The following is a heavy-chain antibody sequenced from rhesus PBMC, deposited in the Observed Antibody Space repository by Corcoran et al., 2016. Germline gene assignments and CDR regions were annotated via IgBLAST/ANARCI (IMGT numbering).Heavy chain of an antibody. CDR2: IYGSSTST. D-gene: IGHD1-20*01. CDR3: AREVAGTADY. J-gene: IGHJ4*01. Sequence: QVQLQESGPGVVKPSETLSLTCAVSGGSISDSYRWSWIRQPPGKGLEWIGYIYGSSTSTNYSPSLKSRVTISKDTSKNQFSLKLSSVTAADTAVYYCAREVAGTADYWGQGVLVTVSS. V-gene: IGHV4S10*01. CDR1: GGSISDSYR.